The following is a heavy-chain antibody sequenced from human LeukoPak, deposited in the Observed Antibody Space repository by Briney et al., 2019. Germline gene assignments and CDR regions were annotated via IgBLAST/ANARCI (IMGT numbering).Heavy chain of an antibody. CDR1: GGSISSYY. D-gene: IGHD3-3*01. J-gene: IGHJ6*02. CDR3: ARDLGYDFWSGSYYYYYGMDV. V-gene: IGHV4-59*01. Sequence: SETLSLTCTVSGGSISSYYWSWIRQPPGKGLEWIGYIYYSGSTNYNPSLKSRVTISVDTSKNQFSLKLSSVTAADTAVYYCARDLGYDFWSGSYYYYYGMDVWGQGTTVTVSS. CDR2: IYYSGST.